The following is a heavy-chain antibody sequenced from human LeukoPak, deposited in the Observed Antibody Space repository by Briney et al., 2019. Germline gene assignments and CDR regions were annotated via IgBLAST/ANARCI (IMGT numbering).Heavy chain of an antibody. Sequence: GGSLRLSCAASGFTVSSYWMHWVRQAPGKGLVWVSRINSDGSSISYADPVKGRLTISRDNAKNTLYLQMNSLRAEDTAVYYCARVTYSGSWDWGQGTLVTVSS. J-gene: IGHJ4*02. CDR3: ARVTYSGSWD. D-gene: IGHD1-26*01. CDR1: GFTVSSYW. V-gene: IGHV3-74*01. CDR2: INSDGSSI.